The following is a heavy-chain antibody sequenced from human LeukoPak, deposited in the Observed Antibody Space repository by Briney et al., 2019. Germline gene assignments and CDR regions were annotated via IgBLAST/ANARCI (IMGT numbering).Heavy chain of an antibody. J-gene: IGHJ4*02. D-gene: IGHD3-22*01. CDR2: INSDGSST. CDR3: ARAIHLGGYYELDY. V-gene: IGHV3-74*01. Sequence: GGSLRLSCAASGFTFSSYWMPWVRQAPGKGLVWVSRINSDGSSTSYADSVKGRFTISRDNAKNTLYLQMNSLRAEDTAVYYCARAIHLGGYYELDYWGQGTLVTVSS. CDR1: GFTFSSYW.